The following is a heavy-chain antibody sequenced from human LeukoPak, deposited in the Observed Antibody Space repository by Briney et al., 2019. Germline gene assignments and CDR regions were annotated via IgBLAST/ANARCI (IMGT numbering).Heavy chain of an antibody. CDR1: GYTFTSYD. CDR3: ATADVNYYGSGTRDYYYYYGMDV. J-gene: IGHJ6*02. Sequence: PQASVTVSCKASGYTFTSYDINWVRQAPGQGLEWMGWMNPNSGNTGYAQKFQGRVTITADKSTSTAYMELSSLRSEDTAVYYCATADVNYYGSGTRDYYYYYGMDVWGQGTTVTVSS. D-gene: IGHD3-10*01. V-gene: IGHV1-8*03. CDR2: MNPNSGNT.